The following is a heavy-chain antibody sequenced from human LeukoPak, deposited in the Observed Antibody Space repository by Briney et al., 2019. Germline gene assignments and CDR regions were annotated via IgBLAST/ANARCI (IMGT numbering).Heavy chain of an antibody. CDR1: GGTFSSYA. CDR2: IIPIFGTA. Sequence: GASVKVSCKASGGTFSSYATSWVRQAPGQGLEWMGGIIPIFGTANYAQKFQGRVTITADESTSTAYMELSSLRSEDTAVYYCARVGVAAKRSYYFDYWGQGTLVTVSS. CDR3: ARVGVAAKRSYYFDY. D-gene: IGHD2-15*01. V-gene: IGHV1-69*13. J-gene: IGHJ4*02.